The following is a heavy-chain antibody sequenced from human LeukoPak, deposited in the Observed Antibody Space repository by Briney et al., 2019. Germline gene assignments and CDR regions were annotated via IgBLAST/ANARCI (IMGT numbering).Heavy chain of an antibody. CDR3: AGSARGFNFGSFEQ. V-gene: IGHV4-59*01. D-gene: IGHD5-18*01. CDR1: GGSISDYS. CDR2: LHYSGNT. Sequence: SETLSLTCTVSGGSISDYSWNWIRQPPGKGLEWTGYLHYSGNTNYNPSLKSRVTISIDTSKNEFSLRLSSVTAADTAVYYCAGSARGFNFGSFEQWGRGTLVTVSS. J-gene: IGHJ4*02.